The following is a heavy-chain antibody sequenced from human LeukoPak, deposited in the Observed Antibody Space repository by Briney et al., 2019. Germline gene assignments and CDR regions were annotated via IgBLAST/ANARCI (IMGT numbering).Heavy chain of an antibody. J-gene: IGHJ4*02. CDR2: IWYDGSNK. D-gene: IGHD2-15*01. Sequence: GGSLRLSCAASGFTFSSYGMHWVCQAPGKGLEWVALIWYDGSNKYYADSVKGRFTISRDNSKNTVYLQMNSLRAEDTAVYYCASRRGGIVGDYWGQGTLVTVSS. V-gene: IGHV3-33*01. CDR1: GFTFSSYG. CDR3: ASRRGGIVGDY.